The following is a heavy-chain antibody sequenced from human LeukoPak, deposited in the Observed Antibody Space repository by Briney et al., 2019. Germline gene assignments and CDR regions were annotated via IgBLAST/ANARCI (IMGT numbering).Heavy chain of an antibody. J-gene: IGHJ4*02. D-gene: IGHD3-22*01. CDR3: AKVKYYYDSSLFDY. CDR2: ISGDGGST. V-gene: IGHV3-43*02. CDR1: GFTFDDYA. Sequence: GGSLRLSCAASGFTFDDYAMHWVRQAPGKGLEWVSLISGDGGSTYYADSVKGRFTISRDNSKSSLYLQMNSLRTEDTALYYCAKVKYYYDSSLFDYWGQGILVTVSS.